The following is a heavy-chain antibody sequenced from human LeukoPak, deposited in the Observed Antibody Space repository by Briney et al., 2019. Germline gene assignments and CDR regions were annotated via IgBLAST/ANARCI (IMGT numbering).Heavy chain of an antibody. J-gene: IGHJ4*02. CDR1: GGSISSSSYY. CDR2: IYYSGST. CDR3: ARAGPTTVTNY. D-gene: IGHD4-17*01. Sequence: SETLSHTCTVSGGSISSSSYYWGWIRQPPGKGLEWIGSIYYSGSTYYNPSLKSRVTISVDTSKNQFSLKLSSVTAADTAVYYCARAGPTTVTNYWGQGTLVTVSS. V-gene: IGHV4-39*07.